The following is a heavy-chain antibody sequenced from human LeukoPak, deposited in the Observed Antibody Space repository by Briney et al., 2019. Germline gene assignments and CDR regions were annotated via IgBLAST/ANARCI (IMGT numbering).Heavy chain of an antibody. CDR3: ARAASGGWYFDL. CDR1: GYSISSGYY. V-gene: IGHV4-38-2*02. CDR2: IYHSGST. D-gene: IGHD2-15*01. J-gene: IGHJ2*01. Sequence: PSETLSLTCTVSGYSISSGYYWGWIRQPPGKGLEWIGNIYHSGSTSYNPSLKSRVTISVDTSKNQFSLKLSSVTAADTAVYYCARAASGGWYFDLWGRGTLVTVSS.